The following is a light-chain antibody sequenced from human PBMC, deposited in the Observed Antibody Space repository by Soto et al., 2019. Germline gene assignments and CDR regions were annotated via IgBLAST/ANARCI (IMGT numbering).Light chain of an antibody. V-gene: IGKV2D-30*01. CDR3: MQDTYWPYT. CDR2: KVS. J-gene: IGKJ2*01. Sequence: DVVMTQSPLSLPVTLGQPASISCRSSQSLVYSDGSTYLNWFHQRPGQSPRRLIYKVSNLNXXVXDXXSGSGSGTDFTLKISRVEAEDVGVYYCMQDTYWPYTFGQGTKLEIK. CDR1: QSLVYSDGSTY.